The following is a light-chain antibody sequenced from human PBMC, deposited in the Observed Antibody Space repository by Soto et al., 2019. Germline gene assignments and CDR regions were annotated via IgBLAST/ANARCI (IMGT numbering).Light chain of an antibody. V-gene: IGKV3-11*01. CDR1: QSVSSY. J-gene: IGKJ4*01. CDR3: QQYGSSPGFT. Sequence: EIVLTQSPATLSLSPGERATLSCRASQSVSSYLAWYQQKPGQAPRLLIYDTSIRASGIPARFSGSGSGTDFTLTISSLDPEDFAVYFCQQYGSSPGFTFGGGTKIEIK. CDR2: DTS.